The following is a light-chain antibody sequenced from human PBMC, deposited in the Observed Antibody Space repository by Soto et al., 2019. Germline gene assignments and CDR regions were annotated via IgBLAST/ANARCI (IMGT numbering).Light chain of an antibody. CDR1: SRDVGGYNY. CDR2: EVS. V-gene: IGLV2-14*01. J-gene: IGLJ2*01. CDR3: SSYTSSSTLVV. Sequence: ALTQPASVSGSPGQSITISCTGTSRDVGGYNYVSWYQQHPGRAPKLMIYEVSNRPSGVSNRFSGSKSGNTASLTISGLQAEDEADYFCSSYTSSSTLVVFGGGTQLTVL.